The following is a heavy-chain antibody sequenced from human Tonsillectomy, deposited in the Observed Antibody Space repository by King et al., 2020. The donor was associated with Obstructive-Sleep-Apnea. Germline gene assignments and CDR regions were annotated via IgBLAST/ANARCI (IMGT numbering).Heavy chain of an antibody. V-gene: IGHV5-10-1*03. CDR2: IDPSDSYT. CDR3: ARHVLGPPTSYYYYSGMHI. Sequence: VQLVESGAEVKKPGESLRISCKGSGYSFTSYWISWVRQMPGKGLEWMGRIDPSDSYTNYNPSFQGHVTISADRSIGTAYLQWSSLKASDTAMYYCARHVLGPPTSYYYYSGMHIWGQGTTVTVSS. J-gene: IGHJ6*02. CDR1: GYSFTSYW. D-gene: IGHD5/OR15-5a*01.